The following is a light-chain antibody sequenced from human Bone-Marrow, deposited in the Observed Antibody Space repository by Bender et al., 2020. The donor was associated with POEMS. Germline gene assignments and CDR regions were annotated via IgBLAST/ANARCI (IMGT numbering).Light chain of an antibody. CDR3: SSCTSTSTLV. J-gene: IGLJ1*01. V-gene: IGLV2-14*01. CDR1: SSDVGGYNY. CDR2: EVS. Sequence: QSALTQSASVSGSPGQSITISCTGTSSDVGGYNYVSWYQQHPGKAPKLMIYEVSYRPSGVSDRFSGSKSGNTASLTISGLQADDEADYYCSSCTSTSTLVFGTGTRVTVL.